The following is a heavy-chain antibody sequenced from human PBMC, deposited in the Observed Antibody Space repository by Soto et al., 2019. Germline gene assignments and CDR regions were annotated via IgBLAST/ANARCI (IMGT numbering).Heavy chain of an antibody. CDR1: GGSISTYF. V-gene: IGHV4-59*01. CDR3: ARLFKVGGERRYQHAFDV. Sequence: PLSHACTVTGGSISTYFRTWIRQTSGRGLEWIAYISSSGIPTYNPSLKSRLTISVDPSQSQFSLRLDSVTAADTGTYFCARLFKVGGERRYQHAFDVWGYGAPVT. CDR2: ISSSGIP. D-gene: IGHD3-3*01. J-gene: IGHJ6*02.